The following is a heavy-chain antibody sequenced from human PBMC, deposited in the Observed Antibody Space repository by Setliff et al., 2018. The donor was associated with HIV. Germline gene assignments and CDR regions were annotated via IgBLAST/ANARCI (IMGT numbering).Heavy chain of an antibody. J-gene: IGHJ5*01. CDR1: GFTFANYW. Sequence: PGGSLRLSCGASGFTFANYWMNWVRQAPGKGLEWVGRIKSRTDGGATDYAAPVKGRFSISRDDSKKTLYLQMDSLKTEDTAMYYCVTVRTISGFKCLDSWGQGTLVTVSS. V-gene: IGHV3-15*01. CDR2: IKSRTDGGAT. CDR3: VTVRTISGFKCLDS.